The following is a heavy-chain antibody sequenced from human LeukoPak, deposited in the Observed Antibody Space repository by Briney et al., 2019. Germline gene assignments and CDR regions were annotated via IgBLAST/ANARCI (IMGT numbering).Heavy chain of an antibody. Sequence: PSETLSFTCTVSGGSISSSSYYWGWIRQPPGKGLEWIGSIYYSGSTYYNPSLKSRVTISLDTSKNQFSLKLSSVTAADTAVYYCARHRDYFWSGYFYYYYYYMDVWGKGTTVTVSS. CDR2: IYYSGST. D-gene: IGHD3-3*01. CDR1: GGSISSSSYY. V-gene: IGHV4-39*01. J-gene: IGHJ6*03. CDR3: ARHRDYFWSGYFYYYYYYMDV.